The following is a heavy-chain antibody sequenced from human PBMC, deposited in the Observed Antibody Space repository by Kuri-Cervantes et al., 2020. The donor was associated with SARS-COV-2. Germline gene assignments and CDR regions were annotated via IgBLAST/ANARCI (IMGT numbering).Heavy chain of an antibody. D-gene: IGHD6-13*01. CDR3: ARDAISPEVGQQPEYYFDY. CDR1: GYSISSGYY. J-gene: IGHJ4*02. V-gene: IGHV3-11*04. Sequence: LSLTCTVSGYSISSGYYWGWIRQAPGKGLEWVSYISSSGSTIYYADSVKGRFTISRDNAKNSLYLQMNSLRAEDTAVYYCARDAISPEVGQQPEYYFDYWGQGTLVTVSS. CDR2: ISSSGSTI.